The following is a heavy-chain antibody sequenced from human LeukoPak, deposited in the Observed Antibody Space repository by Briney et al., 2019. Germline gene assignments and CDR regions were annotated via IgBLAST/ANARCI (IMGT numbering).Heavy chain of an antibody. D-gene: IGHD3-10*01. CDR3: ARVVGGSGSYYLFDY. J-gene: IGHJ4*02. V-gene: IGHV1-69*04. CDR2: IIPILGIA. Sequence: AASVKVSCKASGGTFSSYAISWVRQAPGQGLEWMGRIIPILGIANYAQKFQGRVTITADKSTSTAYMELSSLRSEDTAVYYCARVVGGSGSYYLFDYWGQGTLVTVSS. CDR1: GGTFSSYA.